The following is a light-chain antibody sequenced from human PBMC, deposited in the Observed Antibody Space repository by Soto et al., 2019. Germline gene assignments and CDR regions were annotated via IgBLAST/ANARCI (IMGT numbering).Light chain of an antibody. CDR1: SRDVGGYSY. CDR3: RSFNSYSTLV. CDR2: DVN. V-gene: IGLV2-14*03. Sequence: QSALTQPASVSGSPGQSITISCTGTSRDVGGYSYVSWYQQHPGKAPKLMIYDVNNRPSGVSDRFSGSKSGNTASLTISGIHSAAHSDYYCRSFNSYSTLVFGGGTKLTVL. J-gene: IGLJ2*01.